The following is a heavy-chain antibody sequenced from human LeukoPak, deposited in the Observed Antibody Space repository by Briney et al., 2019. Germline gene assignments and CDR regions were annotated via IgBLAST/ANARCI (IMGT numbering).Heavy chain of an antibody. D-gene: IGHD2-2*01. V-gene: IGHV3-30*18. J-gene: IGHJ4*02. CDR2: ISYDGTNK. CDR3: AKDAAAYCSSTSCYQGYFDY. Sequence: PGGSLRLSCAASGFTFSTYGTHWVRQAPGKGLEWVAVISYDGTNKYYADSVKGRFTISRDNSKNTLYLHMNSLRAEDTAVYYCAKDAAAYCSSTSCYQGYFDYWGQGTLVTVSS. CDR1: GFTFSTYG.